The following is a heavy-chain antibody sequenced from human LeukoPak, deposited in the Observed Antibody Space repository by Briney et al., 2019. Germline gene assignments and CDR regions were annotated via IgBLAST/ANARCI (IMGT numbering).Heavy chain of an antibody. CDR3: ARGGSGMPGLHLAVFDI. Sequence: SETLSLTCIVYGGSIGTYFWSWIRQPAGKGLEWIGRISASGSTSYSTSLRSRVTISLDKSKNQFSLSLSSLSAADTAVYYCARGGSGMPGLHLAVFDIWGQGTPVTVSS. V-gene: IGHV4-4*07. D-gene: IGHD6-19*01. J-gene: IGHJ3*02. CDR1: GGSIGTYF. CDR2: ISASGST.